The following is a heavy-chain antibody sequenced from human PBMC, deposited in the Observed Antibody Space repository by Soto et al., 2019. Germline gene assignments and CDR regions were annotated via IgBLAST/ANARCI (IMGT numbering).Heavy chain of an antibody. CDR1: GFTFSSYD. Sequence: GSLRLSCAASGFTFSSYDMHWVRQVTGKGLEWVSAIGTAGDTYYPGSVEGRFTISRENAKNSLYLQMNSLRAGDTAVYFCARGVHYYDSSGLYYFDYWGQGTLVTVSS. D-gene: IGHD3-22*01. CDR3: ARGVHYYDSSGLYYFDY. CDR2: IGTAGDT. J-gene: IGHJ4*02. V-gene: IGHV3-13*01.